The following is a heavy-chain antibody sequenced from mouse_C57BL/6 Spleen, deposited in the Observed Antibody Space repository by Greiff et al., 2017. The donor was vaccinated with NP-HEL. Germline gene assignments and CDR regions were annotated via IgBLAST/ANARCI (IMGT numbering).Heavy chain of an antibody. CDR1: GYTFTSYW. Sequence: QVQLQQPGAELVKPGASVKLSCKASGYTFTSYWMHWVKQRPGQGLEWIGMIHPNSGSTNYNVKFKSMATLTVDKSSSTAYMQLSSLTSEDSAVYYCARENFYYGSSWYFDVWGTGTTVTVSS. V-gene: IGHV1-64*01. CDR2: IHPNSGST. CDR3: ARENFYYGSSWYFDV. J-gene: IGHJ1*03. D-gene: IGHD1-1*01.